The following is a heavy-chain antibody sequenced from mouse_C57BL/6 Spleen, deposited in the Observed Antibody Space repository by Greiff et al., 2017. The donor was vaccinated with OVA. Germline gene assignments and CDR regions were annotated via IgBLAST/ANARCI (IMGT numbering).Heavy chain of an antibody. CDR3: ARRARNYIGDAMDY. J-gene: IGHJ4*01. CDR2: LYWDDAK. CDR1: GFSLSTSGMG. Sequence: QVPLKESGPGILQSSQTLSLTCSFSGFSLSTSGMGVSWIRQPSGKGLIWLAHLYWDDAKRYNPSLKSRLTISKDTSRNPVFLKITSVDTADTATDYCARRARNYIGDAMDYWGQGTSVTVSS. V-gene: IGHV8-12*01. D-gene: IGHD2-5*01.